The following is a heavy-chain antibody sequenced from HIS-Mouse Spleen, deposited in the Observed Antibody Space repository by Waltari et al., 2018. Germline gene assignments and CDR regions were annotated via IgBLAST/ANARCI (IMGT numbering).Heavy chain of an antibody. CDR1: GFTFSSYA. CDR2: ISYDGSNK. D-gene: IGHD6-13*01. V-gene: IGHV3-30-3*01. J-gene: IGHJ4*02. CDR3: ARETRPGYSSRVGQEQRDYYFDY. Sequence: QVQLVESGGGVVQPGRSLRLSCAASGFTFSSYAMHWVRQAPGKGLEWVAVISYDGSNKYYADSVKVRFTISRDNSKNTLYLQMNSLRAEDTAVYYCARETRPGYSSRVGQEQRDYYFDYWGQGTLVTVSS.